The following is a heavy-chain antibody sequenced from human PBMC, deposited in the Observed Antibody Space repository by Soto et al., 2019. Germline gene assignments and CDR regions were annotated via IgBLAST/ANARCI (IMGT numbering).Heavy chain of an antibody. CDR1: GFTFSSYS. CDR3: AREGITMIVVVISYGMDV. CDR2: ISSSSSTI. D-gene: IGHD3-22*01. V-gene: IGHV3-48*02. J-gene: IGHJ6*02. Sequence: EVQLVESGGGLVQPGGSLRLSCAASGFTFSSYSMNWVRQAPGKGLEWVSYISSSSSTIYYADSVKGRFTISRDNAKNSLYLQMNSLRDEDTAVYYCAREGITMIVVVISYGMDVRGQGTTVAVSS.